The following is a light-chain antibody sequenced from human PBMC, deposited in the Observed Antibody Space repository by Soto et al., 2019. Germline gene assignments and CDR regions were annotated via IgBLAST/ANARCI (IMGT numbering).Light chain of an antibody. V-gene: IGKV1-39*01. Sequence: DMEMTQSPSSLSASVGDRVTITCRASQSISNYLNWYQHKPGKVPKLLIYAASSLPSGVPTRFSGRGSGSDFTLALNSLQPEDFATYYCHQSYGTPLTFGGGTKIEIK. CDR2: AAS. CDR3: HQSYGTPLT. J-gene: IGKJ4*02. CDR1: QSISNY.